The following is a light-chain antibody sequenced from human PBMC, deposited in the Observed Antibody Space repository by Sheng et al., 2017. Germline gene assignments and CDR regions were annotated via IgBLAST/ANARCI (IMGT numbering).Light chain of an antibody. CDR1: APTSGQVMT. CDR2: VTS. V-gene: IGLV1-40*01. CDR3: QSYDNSLSACL. J-gene: IGLJ2*01. Sequence: QPPSVSGAQGRRSPSPAQGAAPTSGQVMTFTGTSNFQEEPPNSSSLVTSIGPQGSPGRFSGSKSGTSASLAITGLQAEDEGDYYCQSYDNSLSACLFGGGTKLTVL.